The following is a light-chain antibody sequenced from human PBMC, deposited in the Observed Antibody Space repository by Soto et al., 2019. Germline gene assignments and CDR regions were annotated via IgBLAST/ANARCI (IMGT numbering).Light chain of an antibody. CDR2: GAS. CDR3: QQYNKWPQT. J-gene: IGKJ5*01. CDR1: QSVAND. Sequence: EIVMTQSPATLSLSPGERATLSCRASQSVANDLAWYQHKPGQAPRLLTHGASTRATGIPARFSGVGSGTEFTLTISSLQSEDFAVYYCQQYNKWPQTFGKGTDWR. V-gene: IGKV3-15*01.